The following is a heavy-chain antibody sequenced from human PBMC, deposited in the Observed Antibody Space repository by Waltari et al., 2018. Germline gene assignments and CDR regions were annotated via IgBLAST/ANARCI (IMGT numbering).Heavy chain of an antibody. Sequence: QVQLQESGPGLVKPSETLSLTCTVSGGSISSYYWSWIRQPPGKGLEWIGYIYYSGSTNYNPSLKSRVTISVDTSKNRFSLKLSSVTAADTAVYYCARGIVVVVAATERNWFDPWGQGTLVTVSS. J-gene: IGHJ5*02. V-gene: IGHV4-59*01. CDR3: ARGIVVVVAATERNWFDP. D-gene: IGHD2-15*01. CDR1: GGSISSYY. CDR2: IYYSGST.